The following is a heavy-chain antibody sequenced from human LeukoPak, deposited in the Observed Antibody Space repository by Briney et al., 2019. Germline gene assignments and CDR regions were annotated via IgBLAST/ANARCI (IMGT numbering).Heavy chain of an antibody. Sequence: GESLKISCEGSGYSFSSHWIAWVRQMPGKGLEWMGVIYPGDSDTRYSPSFQGQVTISADKYSRTAYLQWSSLKASDSAMYYCAGHQVSGGAHSGSYGYWGQGTPVTVSS. D-gene: IGHD3-10*01. CDR3: AGHQVSGGAHSGSYGY. CDR2: IYPGDSDT. CDR1: GYSFSSHW. V-gene: IGHV5-51*01. J-gene: IGHJ4*02.